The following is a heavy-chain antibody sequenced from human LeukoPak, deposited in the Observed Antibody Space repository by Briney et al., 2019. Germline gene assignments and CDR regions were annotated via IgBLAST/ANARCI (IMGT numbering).Heavy chain of an antibody. CDR1: GFTFSSYE. J-gene: IGHJ4*02. D-gene: IGHD3-16*01. CDR3: ARGDSGGMDY. CDR2: ISSSSSYI. Sequence: GGSLRLSCAASGFTFSSYEMNWVRQAPGKGLEWVSSISSSSSYIYYADSVKGRFTISRDNANNSLYLQMNSLRAEDTTVYYCARGDSGGMDYWGQGTLVTVSS. V-gene: IGHV3-21*01.